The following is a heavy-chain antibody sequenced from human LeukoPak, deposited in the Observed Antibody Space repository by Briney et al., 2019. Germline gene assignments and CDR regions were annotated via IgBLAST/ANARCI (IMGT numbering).Heavy chain of an antibody. CDR3: AGGGYCSGGSCYLLAFDI. V-gene: IGHV3-48*01. J-gene: IGHJ3*02. CDR1: GFTFSSYS. D-gene: IGHD2-15*01. Sequence: GGSLRLSCAASGFTFSSYSMNWVRQAPGKGLEWVSYISSSSSTIYYADSVKGRFTISRDNAKNSLYLQMNSLRAEDTAVYYCAGGGYCSGGSCYLLAFDIWGQGTMVTVSS. CDR2: ISSSSSTI.